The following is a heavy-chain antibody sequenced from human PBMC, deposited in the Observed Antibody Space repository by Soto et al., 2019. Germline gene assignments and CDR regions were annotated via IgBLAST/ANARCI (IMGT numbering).Heavy chain of an antibody. V-gene: IGHV4-31*03. J-gene: IGHJ5*02. Sequence: QVQLQESGPGLVKPSQTLSLTCTVSGGSISSGGYYWSWIRQHPGKGLEWIGYIYYSGSTYYNPSLKSRVTISVDTSKNQFYLKLSSVTAADTAVYYCARDAGGTMVRGVYSWFDPWGQGTLVTVSS. D-gene: IGHD3-10*01. CDR3: ARDAGGTMVRGVYSWFDP. CDR1: GGSISSGGYY. CDR2: IYYSGST.